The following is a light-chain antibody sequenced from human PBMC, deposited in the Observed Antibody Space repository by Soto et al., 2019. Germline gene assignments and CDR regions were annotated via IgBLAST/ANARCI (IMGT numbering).Light chain of an antibody. CDR2: AAS. V-gene: IGKV1-39*01. J-gene: IGKJ4*01. Sequence: DIQMTQSPSSLSASVGDRVTITCRASQTISNFLNWHQQKPGKAPKLLIYAASNLQSGVPSRFSGSGSGTDFTLTITSLQPEDFATYYCQQTYSTPLTFGGGTKVEIK. CDR1: QTISNF. CDR3: QQTYSTPLT.